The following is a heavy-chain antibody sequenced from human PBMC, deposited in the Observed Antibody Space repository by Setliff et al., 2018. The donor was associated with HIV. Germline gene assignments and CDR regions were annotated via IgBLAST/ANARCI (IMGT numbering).Heavy chain of an antibody. CDR1: GDYISTTSSF. Sequence: PSETLSLTCAVSGDYISTTSSFWGWIRQPPGKGLEWIGSIYHSGSTYYNPSLKSRVAISVDTSKSQFSLKVISATAADTAVYYCARVRGGPSFLPYYYYYMDVWGKGTTVTVSS. CDR3: ARVRGGPSFLPYYYYYMDV. D-gene: IGHD3-16*01. CDR2: IYHSGST. V-gene: IGHV4-39*07. J-gene: IGHJ6*03.